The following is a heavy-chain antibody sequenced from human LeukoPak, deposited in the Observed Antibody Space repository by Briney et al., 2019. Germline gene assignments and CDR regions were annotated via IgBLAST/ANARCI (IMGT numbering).Heavy chain of an antibody. CDR2: IDPSDSYT. Sequence: GESLKISCKGSGYSFTSYWISWVRQMPGKGLEWMGRIDPSDSYTNYSPSFQGHVTISADKSISTAYLQWGSLKASDTAMYYCARNRAAAGHPRWFDPWGQGTLVTVSS. CDR1: GYSFTSYW. D-gene: IGHD6-13*01. V-gene: IGHV5-10-1*01. CDR3: ARNRAAAGHPRWFDP. J-gene: IGHJ5*02.